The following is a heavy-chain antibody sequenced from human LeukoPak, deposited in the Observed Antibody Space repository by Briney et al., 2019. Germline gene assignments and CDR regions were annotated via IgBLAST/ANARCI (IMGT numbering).Heavy chain of an antibody. CDR3: ATEEDWD. CDR1: VFTFISYS. Sequence: PGGSLRLSCAASVFTFISYSMNWVRQAPGKGLEWVSYISSSSSTIYYADSVKGRFTISRDNAKNSLYLQMNSLRAEDTAVYYCATEEDWDWGQGTLVTVSS. V-gene: IGHV3-48*01. D-gene: IGHD3/OR15-3a*01. J-gene: IGHJ4*02. CDR2: ISSSSSTI.